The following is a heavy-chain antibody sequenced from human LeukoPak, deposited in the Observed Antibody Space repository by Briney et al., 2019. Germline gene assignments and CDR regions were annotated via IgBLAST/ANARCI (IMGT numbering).Heavy chain of an antibody. CDR3: ARDSKLATIDN. CDR2: INQDGTEK. CDR1: GFTFSSYS. V-gene: IGHV3-7*01. D-gene: IGHD5-12*01. J-gene: IGHJ4*02. Sequence: GGSLRLSCAASGFTFSSYSMTWVRQAPGKGLEWVASINQDGTEKFSVDSVKGRFTISRDNAKNTLYLQMNSLRAEDTAVYYCARDSKLATIDNWGQGTLVTVSS.